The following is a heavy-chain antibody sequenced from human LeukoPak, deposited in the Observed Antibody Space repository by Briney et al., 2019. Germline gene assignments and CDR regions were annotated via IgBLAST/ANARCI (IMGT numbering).Heavy chain of an antibody. CDR2: INPSGSST. V-gene: IGHV1-46*01. D-gene: IGHD1-1*01. CDR1: GYTFTSYY. J-gene: IGHJ4*02. CDR3: ARVQLERPLLDY. Sequence: ASVKVSCKASGYTFTSYYMHWVRQAPGQGLEWMGIINPSGSSTSYAQKFQGRVTMTRDTSTSTVYMELSSLRSEDTAVYYCARVQLERPLLDYWGQGTLVTVSS.